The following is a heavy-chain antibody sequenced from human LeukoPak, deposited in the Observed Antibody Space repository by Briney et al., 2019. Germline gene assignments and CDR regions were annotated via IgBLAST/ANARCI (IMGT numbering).Heavy chain of an antibody. CDR1: GFTFSSYA. D-gene: IGHD3-9*01. CDR3: AKVKRYFDWLPHLDAFDI. CDR2: ISGSGGST. Sequence: GGSLRLSCAASGFTFSSYAMSWVRQAPGKGLEWVSAISGSGGSTYYADSVKGRFTISRDNSKNTLYLRMNSLRAEDTAVYYCAKVKRYFDWLPHLDAFDIWGQGTMVTVSS. V-gene: IGHV3-23*01. J-gene: IGHJ3*02.